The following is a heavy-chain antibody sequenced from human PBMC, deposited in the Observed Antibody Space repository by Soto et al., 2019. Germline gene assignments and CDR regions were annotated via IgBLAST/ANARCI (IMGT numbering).Heavy chain of an antibody. Sequence: GGSLRLSCAASGFTFSSYWMSWVRQAPGKGLEWVANIKQAGSEKYYVDSVKGRCTISRDNAKNSLYLQMNSLRAEDTAVYYCARDPGYYDILTGYYFDYWGQGTLVTVSS. D-gene: IGHD3-9*01. CDR1: GFTFSSYW. V-gene: IGHV3-7*01. CDR3: ARDPGYYDILTGYYFDY. CDR2: IKQAGSEK. J-gene: IGHJ4*02.